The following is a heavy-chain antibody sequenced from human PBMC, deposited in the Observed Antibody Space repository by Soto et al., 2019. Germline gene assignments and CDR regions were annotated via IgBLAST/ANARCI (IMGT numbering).Heavy chain of an antibody. D-gene: IGHD1-1*01. V-gene: IGHV4-34*01. CDR3: AGGMVKRRAFDI. J-gene: IGHJ3*02. Sequence: QVQLQQWGAGLLKPSETLSLTCAVYGGSFSAYYWSWLRQPPGRGLEWIGEITHSGSTNYTPSLKSRVTISVDTSKNQVSLKLSTVTAADTAVYYCAGGMVKRRAFDIWGQVTMVTVAS. CDR1: GGSFSAYY. CDR2: ITHSGST.